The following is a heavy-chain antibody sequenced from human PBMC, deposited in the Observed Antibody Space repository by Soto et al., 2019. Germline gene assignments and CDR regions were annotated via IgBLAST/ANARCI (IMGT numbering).Heavy chain of an antibody. J-gene: IGHJ5*02. CDR2: IYYSGST. V-gene: IGHV4-31*02. CDR1: GGSISSGGYY. D-gene: IGHD3-16*02. CDR3: ARGAPMITFGGVIVLDWFDP. Sequence: TLSLTCTVSGGSISSGGYYWSWIRQHPGKGLEWIGYIYYSGSTYYNPSLKSRVTISVDTSKNQFSLKLSSVTAADTAVYSCARGAPMITFGGVIVLDWFDPWRQGTLVTVSS.